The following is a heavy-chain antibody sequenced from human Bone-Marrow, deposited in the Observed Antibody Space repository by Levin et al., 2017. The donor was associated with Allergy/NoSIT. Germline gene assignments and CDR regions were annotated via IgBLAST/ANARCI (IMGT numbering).Heavy chain of an antibody. CDR1: GGSISSGFNY. J-gene: IGHJ4*02. D-gene: IGHD3-10*01. V-gene: IGHV4-30-4*01. CDR2: MYSTGST. Sequence: SETLSLTCTVSGGSISSGFNYWSWIRQSPGKGLEWIGYMYSTGSTSYHPSLKSRVSISVDTSKDQFSLKVGSVTAADTAVYYCARGRFDGRYYFDHWGQGTLVTVSS. CDR3: ARGRFDGRYYFDH.